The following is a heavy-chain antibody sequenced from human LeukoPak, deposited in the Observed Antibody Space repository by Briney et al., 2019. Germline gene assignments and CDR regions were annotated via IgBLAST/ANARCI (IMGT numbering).Heavy chain of an antibody. CDR2: ISGSGGST. V-gene: IGHV3-23*01. CDR1: GFTFSSYG. Sequence: GGSLRLSCAASGFTFSSYGMSWVRQAPGKGLEWVSAISGSGGSTYYADSAKGRFTISRDNSKNTLYLQMNSLRAEDTAVYYCAKDRDIWFGESRPFDPWGQGTLVTVSS. D-gene: IGHD3-10*01. J-gene: IGHJ5*02. CDR3: AKDRDIWFGESRPFDP.